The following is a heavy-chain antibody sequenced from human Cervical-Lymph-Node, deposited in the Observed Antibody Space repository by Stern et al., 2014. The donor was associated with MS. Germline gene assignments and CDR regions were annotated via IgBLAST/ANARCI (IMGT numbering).Heavy chain of an antibody. CDR3: ARAAPSTSSYNF. Sequence: QVQLVQSGAEVKKPGSSVKVSCPASGGSFINNVISWVRQAPGQGLEWMGGTIPIFGTAFYAQNFRGRVTITADESTRTAYMAMNSLRADDTAVYFCARAAPSTSSYNFWGPGTLVTVSS. CDR1: GGSFINNV. D-gene: IGHD3-10*01. CDR2: TIPIFGTA. V-gene: IGHV1-69*01. J-gene: IGHJ4*02.